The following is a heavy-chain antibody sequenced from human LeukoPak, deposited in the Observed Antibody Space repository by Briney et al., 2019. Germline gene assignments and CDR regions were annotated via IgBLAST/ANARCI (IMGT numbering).Heavy chain of an antibody. CDR2: IGWISGSI. CDR3: AKVRAVAGPGLFYYYYMDG. D-gene: IGHD6-19*01. CDR1: GFTFVDYA. Sequence: GGSLCLFCAASGFTFVDYAMHWVRHDPRKGLECHACIGWISGSIGYADSVAGRFTISTDKANNSLYLQMNSLRAEDTALYYCAKVRAVAGPGLFYYYYMDGWGKGTTVTVSS. J-gene: IGHJ6*03. V-gene: IGHV3-9*01.